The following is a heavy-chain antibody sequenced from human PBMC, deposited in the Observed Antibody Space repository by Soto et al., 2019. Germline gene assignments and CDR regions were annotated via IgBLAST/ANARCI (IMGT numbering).Heavy chain of an antibody. D-gene: IGHD3-16*01. Sequence: EGQLLQSGGDLVQPGGSLRLSCAGSGLTLRSYAMTWIRQTPEKGLEWVSTITGRSAVPSYADSVNGRFTVSRDNSKNTLYLQMNSLRPDDTAIYYCEKVGPFTGGFDPWGQGTLVTVSA. CDR3: EKVGPFTGGFDP. CDR2: ITGRSAVP. V-gene: IGHV3-23*01. J-gene: IGHJ5*02. CDR1: GLTLRSYA.